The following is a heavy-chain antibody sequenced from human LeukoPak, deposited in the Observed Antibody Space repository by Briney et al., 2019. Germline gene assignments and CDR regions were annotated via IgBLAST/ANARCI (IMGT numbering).Heavy chain of an antibody. J-gene: IGHJ4*02. CDR1: GGSISSSSYY. V-gene: IGHV4-39*01. CDR2: IYYSGST. CDR3: ARGRIAVGGTAPWFDY. D-gene: IGHD6-19*01. Sequence: SETLTLTCTVSGGSISSSSYYWGWLPQPPGKGLVWIVSIYYSGSTYYNPSLKSRVTISVDTSKNQFSLKLSSVTAADTAVYYCARGRIAVGGTAPWFDYWGQGTLVTVSS.